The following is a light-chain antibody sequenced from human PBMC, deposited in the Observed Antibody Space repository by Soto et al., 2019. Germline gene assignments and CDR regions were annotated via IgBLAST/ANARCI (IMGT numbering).Light chain of an antibody. CDR2: AAS. CDR3: QQLNNYPLT. J-gene: IGKJ4*01. Sequence: TQLTQSPSSLSASVGDRVTITFRASQRIRSYLARYQQKPGKAPKLLIYAASTLESWAQSRLSGSGSGTDITITLSSLQPEDCGTYYCQQLNNYPLTFGGGNTGDIK. CDR1: QRIRSY. V-gene: IGKV1-9*01.